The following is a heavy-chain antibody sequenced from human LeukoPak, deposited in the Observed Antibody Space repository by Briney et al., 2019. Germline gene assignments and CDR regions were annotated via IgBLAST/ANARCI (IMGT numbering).Heavy chain of an antibody. Sequence: PGGSLRLSCAASGFTFSSYSMTWVRQAPGKGLEWVSSISSSSSYIYYADSVKGRFTISRDNAKNSLYLQMNSLRAEDTAVYYCARAVLGYCSSTSCNYYYMDVWGKGTTVTVSS. D-gene: IGHD2-2*01. CDR3: ARAVLGYCSSTSCNYYYMDV. J-gene: IGHJ6*03. CDR2: ISSSSSYI. CDR1: GFTFSSYS. V-gene: IGHV3-21*01.